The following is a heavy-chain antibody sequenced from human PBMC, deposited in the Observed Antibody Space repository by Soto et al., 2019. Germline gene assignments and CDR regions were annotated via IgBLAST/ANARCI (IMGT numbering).Heavy chain of an antibody. CDR3: ARAYYYDSSGYYWDQ. V-gene: IGHV4-59*01. CDR2: IYYSGST. CDR1: GGSISSYY. J-gene: IGHJ4*02. D-gene: IGHD3-22*01. Sequence: PSETLSLTCTVSGGSISSYYWSWIRQPPGKGLEWIGYIYYSGSTNYNPSLKSRVTISVDTSNNQFSLKLSSVTAADTAVYYCARAYYYDSSGYYWDQWGQGTLVNVSS.